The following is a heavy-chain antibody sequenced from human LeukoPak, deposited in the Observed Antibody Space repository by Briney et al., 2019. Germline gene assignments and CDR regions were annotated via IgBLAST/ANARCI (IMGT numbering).Heavy chain of an antibody. CDR1: GGSLSSYY. CDR2: IYTSGST. J-gene: IGHJ6*03. Sequence: SETLSLTCTVSGGSLSSYYWSWIRQPAGKGLEWIGRIYTSGSTNYNPSLKSRVTISVDKSKDQFSLKLSSVTAADTAVYYCASHGKQYYYYDMDVWGKGTTVTVSS. V-gene: IGHV4-4*07. CDR3: ASHGKQYYYYDMDV. D-gene: IGHD4-23*01.